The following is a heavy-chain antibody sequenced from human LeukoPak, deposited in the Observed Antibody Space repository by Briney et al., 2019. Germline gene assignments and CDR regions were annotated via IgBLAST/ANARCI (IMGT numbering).Heavy chain of an antibody. Sequence: GRSLRLSCTVSGFTVSSNSMSWVRQAPGKGLEWVSFIYSDNTHYSDSVKGRFTISRDNSKNTLYLQMNSLRAEETDVYYCARRAGAYSHPYDYWGQGTLVTVSS. D-gene: IGHD4/OR15-4a*01. CDR2: IYSDNT. V-gene: IGHV3-53*01. CDR3: ARRAGAYSHPYDY. CDR1: GFTVSSNS. J-gene: IGHJ4*02.